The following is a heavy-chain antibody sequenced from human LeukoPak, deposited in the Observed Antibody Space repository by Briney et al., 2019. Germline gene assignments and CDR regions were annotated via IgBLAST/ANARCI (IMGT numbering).Heavy chain of an antibody. V-gene: IGHV3-23*01. CDR3: AKARSLRDYGDFLGGS. D-gene: IGHD4-17*01. J-gene: IGHJ5*02. Sequence: GGSLRLSCAASGFTFSDHYMDWVRQAPGKGLEWVSTISGSGSNTYYADSVKGRFTISRDNSKNTLYLQMNSLRAEDTAVYYCAKARSLRDYGDFLGGSWGQGTLVTVSS. CDR2: ISGSGSNT. CDR1: GFTFSDHY.